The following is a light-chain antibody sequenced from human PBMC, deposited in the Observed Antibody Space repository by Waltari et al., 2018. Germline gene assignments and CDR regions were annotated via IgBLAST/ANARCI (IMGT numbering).Light chain of an antibody. CDR1: QNINTY. J-gene: IGKJ3*01. CDR3: QQSYSTFT. CDR2: GAS. Sequence: IQMTKSPSSMSASVGDSVTITCRATQNINTYLNWYQQKPGRVPKVLIYGASTLQSGVPSRFSGSGSGTEFTLTITSLQPEDFATYYCQQSYSTFTFGPGTKVDIK. V-gene: IGKV1-39*01.